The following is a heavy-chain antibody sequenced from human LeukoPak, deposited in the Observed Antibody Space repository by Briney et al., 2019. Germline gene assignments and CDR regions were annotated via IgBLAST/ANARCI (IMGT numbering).Heavy chain of an antibody. CDR1: GGTFSSYA. CDR2: IIPIFGTA. J-gene: IGHJ4*02. Sequence: ASVKVSCKASGGTFSSYAISWVRQAPGQGLEWMGGIIPIFGTANYAQKFQGRVTITADESTSTAYMELSSLRSEDTAVYYCARGRTYYYDSSGYYGDRFDYWGQGTLVTVSS. V-gene: IGHV1-69*13. D-gene: IGHD3-22*01. CDR3: ARGRTYYYDSSGYYGDRFDY.